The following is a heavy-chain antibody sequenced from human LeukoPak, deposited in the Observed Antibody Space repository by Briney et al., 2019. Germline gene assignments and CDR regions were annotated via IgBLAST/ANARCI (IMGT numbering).Heavy chain of an antibody. D-gene: IGHD3-22*01. CDR3: ARHRGPSLHSSGYFDY. J-gene: IGHJ4*02. V-gene: IGHV3-30-3*01. CDR1: GFPFSGYA. Sequence: GRSLRLSCAASGFPFSGYAIHWIRQAPGKGLEWVAVISHDGTNKYYADSVKGRFTISRDNSKNTLYLQMNSLRTEDTAVYYCARHRGPSLHSSGYFDYWGQGTLVTVSS. CDR2: ISHDGTNK.